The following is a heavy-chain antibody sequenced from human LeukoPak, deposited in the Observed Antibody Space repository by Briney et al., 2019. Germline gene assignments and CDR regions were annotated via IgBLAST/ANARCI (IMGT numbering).Heavy chain of an antibody. CDR2: IYYSGST. V-gene: IGHV4-39*01. D-gene: IGHD3-10*01. J-gene: IGHJ5*02. CDR1: GGSISSNSYY. Sequence: SETLSLTCTVSGGSISSNSYYWGWIRQPPGKGLKWIGSIYYSGSTYYNPSLKSRVTISVDTSKNQFSLKLNSVTAADTAVYYCARNRYYYGSGNYGVPNWFDPWGQGTLVAVSS. CDR3: ARNRYYYGSGNYGVPNWFDP.